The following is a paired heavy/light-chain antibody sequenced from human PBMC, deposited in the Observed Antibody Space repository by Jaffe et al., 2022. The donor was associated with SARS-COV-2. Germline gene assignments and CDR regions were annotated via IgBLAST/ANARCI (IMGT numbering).Light chain of an antibody. CDR2: GAS. CDR3: LQHNSYPWT. V-gene: IGKV1-17*01. Sequence: DIQMTQSPSSLSASVGDRVTITCRASQGIRSDLGWYQQKPGKAPKRLIYGASSLQSGVPSRFSGSGSGTDFTLTISSLQPEDFATYYCLQHNSYPWTFGQGTKVEIK. J-gene: IGKJ1*01. CDR1: QGIRSD.
Heavy chain of an antibody. D-gene: IGHD3-22*01. CDR3: VKGGHAPRDYYDSSAYYGMDV. J-gene: IGHJ6*02. CDR1: GFTFNNYA. Sequence: QVQLVESGGGVVQPGGSPRLSCAASGFTFNNYAMHWVRQASGKGLEWVSATSYDGRNNYYAGSVQGRFTISRDNSKKTVYLQMNSLRADDTAVYYCVKGGHAPRDYYDSSAYYGMDVWGQGTTVTVSS. CDR2: TSYDGRNN. V-gene: IGHV3-30*18.